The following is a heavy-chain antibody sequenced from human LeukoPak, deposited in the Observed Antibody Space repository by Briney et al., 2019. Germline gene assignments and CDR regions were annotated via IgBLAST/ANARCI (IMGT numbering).Heavy chain of an antibody. J-gene: IGHJ4*02. V-gene: IGHV3-30*18. Sequence: GRSLRLSCAASGFTFSSYGMHWVRQAPGKGLEWVAVISYDGSNKYYADSVKGRFTISRDNSKNTLYLQMNSLRAEDTAVYYCAKAGTFGGVIVEYYFDYWGQGTLVTVSS. CDR3: AKAGTFGGVIVEYYFDY. CDR1: GFTFSSYG. CDR2: ISYDGSNK. D-gene: IGHD3-16*02.